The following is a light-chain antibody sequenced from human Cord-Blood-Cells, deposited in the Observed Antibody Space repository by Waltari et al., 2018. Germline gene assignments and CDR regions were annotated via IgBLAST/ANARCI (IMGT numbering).Light chain of an antibody. Sequence: QLVLTHSPSAPASLGASVKLPCTLSSGHSSYAIAWHQQQPEKGPRYLMKLNSDGSHSKGDGIPDRFSGSSSGAERYLTISSLQSEDEADYYCQTWGTGIRVFGGGTKLTV. V-gene: IGLV4-69*01. CDR2: LNSDGSH. J-gene: IGLJ3*02. CDR1: SGHSSYA. CDR3: QTWGTGIRV.